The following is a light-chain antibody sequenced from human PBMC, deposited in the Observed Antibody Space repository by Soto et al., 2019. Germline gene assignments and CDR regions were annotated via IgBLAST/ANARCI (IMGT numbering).Light chain of an antibody. CDR2: GAS. V-gene: IGKV3-15*01. CDR1: QSVSSN. J-gene: IGKJ1*01. Sequence: EIVMTQSPATLSVSPGERATLSCRASQSVSSNLAWYQQKPGQAPRLLIYGASTRATGIPARFSGSGSGTDFTLTISSLQSEDFAVYYCQQYNSWPPTFGQGTKVDIK. CDR3: QQYNSWPPT.